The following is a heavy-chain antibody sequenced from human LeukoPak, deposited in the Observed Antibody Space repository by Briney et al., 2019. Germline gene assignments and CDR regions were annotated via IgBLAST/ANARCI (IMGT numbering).Heavy chain of an antibody. CDR1: GGSISDRSYY. V-gene: IGHV4-39*01. CDR2: IYSSGST. CDR3: ARRSIYWYFDF. Sequence: SETLSLTCGVSGGSISDRSYYWTWIRQSPGEGLEWIGSIYSSGSTYYNPSLQSRVTISKDTSENQFSLKLTSVTAADMGVYFCARRSIYWYFDFWGRGSLVTVSS. J-gene: IGHJ2*01. D-gene: IGHD3-10*01.